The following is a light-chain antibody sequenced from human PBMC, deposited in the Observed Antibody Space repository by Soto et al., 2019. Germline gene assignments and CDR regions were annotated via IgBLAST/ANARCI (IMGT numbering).Light chain of an antibody. CDR1: QSVSSN. V-gene: IGKV3-15*01. CDR3: QQYNNWPWT. J-gene: IGKJ1*01. Sequence: EIVMTQSPATLSVSPGERATLSCRASQSVSSNLAWYQQKPGAAPRLLIYGASTRATGIPARFSGSGSGTEFTLTLSSLQSEDFAVYYRQQYNNWPWTFGQGTKVEIK. CDR2: GAS.